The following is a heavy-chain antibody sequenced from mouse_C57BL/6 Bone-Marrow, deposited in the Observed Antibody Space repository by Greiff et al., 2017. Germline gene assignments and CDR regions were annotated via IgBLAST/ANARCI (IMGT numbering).Heavy chain of an antibody. D-gene: IGHD2-5*01. Sequence: QVQLQQPGAELVMPGASVKLSCKASGYTFTSYWMPWVKQRPGQGLEWIGEIDPSDSYTNYNQKFKGKSTLTVDKSSSTAYMQLSSLTSEDYAVYYGARSGSNYDYWGQGTTLTVSS. CDR2: IDPSDSYT. J-gene: IGHJ2*01. CDR3: ARSGSNYDY. CDR1: GYTFTSYW. V-gene: IGHV1-69*01.